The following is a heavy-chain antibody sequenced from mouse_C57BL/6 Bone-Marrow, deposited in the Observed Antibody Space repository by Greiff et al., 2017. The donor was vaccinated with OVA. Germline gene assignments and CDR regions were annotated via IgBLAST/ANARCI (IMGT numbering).Heavy chain of an antibody. V-gene: IGHV5-15*04. Sequence: EVQLVESGGGLVQPGGSLKLSCAASGFTFSDYGMAWVRQAPRKGPEWVAFISNLAYSIYYADTVTGRFTISRENAKNTLYLEMSSLRSEDTAMYYCARRGVEGWFAYWGQGTLVTVSA. CDR1: GFTFSDYG. J-gene: IGHJ3*01. CDR2: ISNLAYSI. CDR3: ARRGVEGWFAY.